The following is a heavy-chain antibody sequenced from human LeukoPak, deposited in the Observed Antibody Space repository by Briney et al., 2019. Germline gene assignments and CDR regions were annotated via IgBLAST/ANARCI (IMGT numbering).Heavy chain of an antibody. CDR1: GFTFSSYG. J-gene: IGHJ4*02. Sequence: GGSLRLSCAASGFTFSSYGMHWVRQAPGKGLEWVAVISSDGSNQYYADSVRGRFTVSRDDSKNTLFLRMNSLRTDDTAIYYCARDGDGYYFDYWGQGALVTVSS. CDR3: ARDGDGYYFDY. V-gene: IGHV3-30*03. D-gene: IGHD4-17*01. CDR2: ISSDGSNQ.